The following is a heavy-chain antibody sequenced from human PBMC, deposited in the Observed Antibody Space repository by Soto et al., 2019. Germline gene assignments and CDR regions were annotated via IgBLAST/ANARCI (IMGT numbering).Heavy chain of an antibody. J-gene: IGHJ5*02. CDR3: ATHRSGTYYSPLYHWFDP. Sequence: QITLKESGTTLVKPTQTLTLTCTFSGFSLSTSGVGVAWIRQPPGKALEWLALIYWGDDKRYSPSLKSRLTITKXPXXXPXXLTMTSMDPGVTPTHYRATHRSGTYYSPLYHWFDPWRQGTLVTVSS. CDR2: IYWGDDK. CDR1: GFSLSTSGVG. V-gene: IGHV2-5*02. D-gene: IGHD3-10*01.